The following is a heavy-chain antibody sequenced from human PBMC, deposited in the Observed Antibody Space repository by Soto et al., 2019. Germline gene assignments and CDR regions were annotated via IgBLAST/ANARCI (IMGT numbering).Heavy chain of an antibody. D-gene: IGHD3-22*01. V-gene: IGHV4-30-4*01. Sequence: PSETLSLTCSVSGGSISSGDYYWSWIRQPPGKGLEWIGYIYYSGSTYYNPSLKSRVTISVGTSKNQFSLKLSSVTAADTAVYYCARVAPPTRYYYDSSGYDIWGQGTMVTVSS. CDR2: IYYSGST. J-gene: IGHJ3*02. CDR3: ARVAPPTRYYYDSSGYDI. CDR1: GGSISSGDYY.